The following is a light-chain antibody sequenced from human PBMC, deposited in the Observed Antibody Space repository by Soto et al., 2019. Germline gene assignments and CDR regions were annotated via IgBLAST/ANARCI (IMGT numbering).Light chain of an antibody. J-gene: IGKJ2*01. CDR2: DTS. CDR3: QQYNTWPYT. V-gene: IGKV3-15*01. Sequence: IVLTQSPATLFVSPGERVTLSCRASQSVSSLLAWYQQKPRQAPRLLVYDTSTRATGIPARFSGSGSGTDFTLTISSLQSEDFAIYYCQQYNTWPYTFGQGTKVDIK. CDR1: QSVSSL.